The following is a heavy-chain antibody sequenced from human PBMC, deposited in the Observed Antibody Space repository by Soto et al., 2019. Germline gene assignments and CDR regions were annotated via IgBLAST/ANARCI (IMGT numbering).Heavy chain of an antibody. J-gene: IGHJ3*02. Sequence: GGSLRLSCAASGFTFSSYAMSWVRQAPGKGLEWVSAISGSGGSTYYADSVKGRFTISRDNSKNTLYLQMNSLRAEDTAVYYCAKDRWVGADLSGAFDIWGQGTMVTVSS. CDR3: AKDRWVGADLSGAFDI. CDR1: GFTFSSYA. D-gene: IGHD1-26*01. CDR2: ISGSGGST. V-gene: IGHV3-23*01.